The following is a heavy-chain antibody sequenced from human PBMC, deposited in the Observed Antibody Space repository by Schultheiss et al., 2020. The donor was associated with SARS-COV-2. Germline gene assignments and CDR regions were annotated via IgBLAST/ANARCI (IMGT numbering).Heavy chain of an antibody. CDR2: IYYSGST. CDR1: GGSISSYY. Sequence: SQTLSLTCTVSGGSISSYYWSWIRQPAGKGLEWIGYIYYSGSTNYNPSLKSRVTISVDTSKNQFSLKLSSVTAADTAVYYCAREGMVRGPFDYWGQGTLVTVSS. J-gene: IGHJ4*02. V-gene: IGHV4-59*12. D-gene: IGHD3-10*01. CDR3: AREGMVRGPFDY.